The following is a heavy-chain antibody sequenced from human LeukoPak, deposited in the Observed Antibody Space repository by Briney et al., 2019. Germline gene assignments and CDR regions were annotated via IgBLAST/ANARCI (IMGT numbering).Heavy chain of an antibody. CDR1: GFSLSTSGVG. Sequence: SGPTLVNPTQTLTLTYTFSGFSLSTSGVGVGWIRQPPGKALEWLALIYWDDDKRYSPSLKTRLTITKDTSKNQVVLTMTNMDPVDTATYYCAHRSADYGGNSGYYFDYWGQGTLVTVSS. D-gene: IGHD4-23*01. V-gene: IGHV2-5*02. J-gene: IGHJ4*02. CDR3: AHRSADYGGNSGYYFDY. CDR2: IYWDDDK.